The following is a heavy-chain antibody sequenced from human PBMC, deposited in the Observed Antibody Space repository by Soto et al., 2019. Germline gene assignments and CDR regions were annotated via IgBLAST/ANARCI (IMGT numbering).Heavy chain of an antibody. V-gene: IGHV3-72*01. CDR3: ARGAGGYFAR. J-gene: IGHJ2*01. CDR2: IRNKAYSYTT. CDR1: GFTFSDHF. Sequence: EVQLVESGGGLVQPGGSLRLSCAASGFTFSDHFMDWVRQAPGKGLEWVGRIRNKAYSYTTEYAASVKGRFTISRDDSMNSPYIQVNSQEPEDTPVYYCARGAGGYFARWRRGTLVTVSS.